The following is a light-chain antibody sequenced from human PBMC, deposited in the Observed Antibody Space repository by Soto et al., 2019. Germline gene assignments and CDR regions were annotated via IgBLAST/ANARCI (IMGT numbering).Light chain of an antibody. CDR1: QSISSY. Sequence: DIQMTQSPSSLSASVGDRVTITCRASQSISSYLNWYQQKPGKAPKLPIYSAYTLQSGVQSRFSGSGSGTDFTLTIRSLQPEDVATYYCKKYNSAPWTFGQGTKVDI. V-gene: IGKV1-27*01. CDR3: KKYNSAPWT. J-gene: IGKJ1*01. CDR2: SAY.